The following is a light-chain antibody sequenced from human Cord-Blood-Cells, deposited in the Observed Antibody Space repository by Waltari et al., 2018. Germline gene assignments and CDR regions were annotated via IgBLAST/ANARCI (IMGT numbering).Light chain of an antibody. Sequence: QSALTQPASVSGSPGQSITISCTGTSSDVGGYNHVSWYQQHPGKAPKLMIYEVSNRPSGFSNRFSGSKSGNTASLTISGLQAEDEADYYCSSYTSSSTLVFGGGTKLTVL. J-gene: IGLJ3*02. CDR3: SSYTSSSTLV. V-gene: IGLV2-14*01. CDR1: SSDVGGYNH. CDR2: EVS.